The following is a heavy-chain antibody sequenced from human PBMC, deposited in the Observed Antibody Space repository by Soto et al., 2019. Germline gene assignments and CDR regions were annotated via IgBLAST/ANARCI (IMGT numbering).Heavy chain of an antibody. CDR3: AREVPSRYFDL. D-gene: IGHD1-1*01. V-gene: IGHV4-34*01. J-gene: IGHJ2*01. CDR2: INHSGST. CDR1: GGSFSDYY. Sequence: QVRLQQWGAGLLKPSETLSLTCAVYGGSFSDYYWSWIRQSTGKGLEWIGEINHSGSTNYNPSLKSRVTISVDTSKNQFSLKLSSVTAADTAVYYCAREVPSRYFDLWGRGTPLTVSS.